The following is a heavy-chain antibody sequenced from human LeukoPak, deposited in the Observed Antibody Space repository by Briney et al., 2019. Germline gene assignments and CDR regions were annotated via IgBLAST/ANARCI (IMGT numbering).Heavy chain of an antibody. CDR1: GFIFTHFW. J-gene: IGHJ6*02. Sequence: PGESLKISCKGSGFIFTHFWIGWVRQMPGQGLEWMGIIYPGDSDTRYSPSFQGQVTISADKSISTAYLQWSSLKASDTAMYYCARNYGMDVWGQGTTVTVSS. V-gene: IGHV5-51*01. CDR2: IYPGDSDT. CDR3: ARNYGMDV.